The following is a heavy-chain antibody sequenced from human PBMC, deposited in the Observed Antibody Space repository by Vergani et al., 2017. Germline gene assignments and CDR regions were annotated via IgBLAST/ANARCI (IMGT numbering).Heavy chain of an antibody. V-gene: IGHV4-34*01. Sequence: VQLLESGGGSAQPGESLRLSCVASGFTFTAHGLNWIRQPPGKGLEWIGEINHSGSTNYNPSLKSRVTISVDTSKNQFSLKLSSVTAADTAVYYCARGGQWLVPFDYWGQGTLVTVSS. D-gene: IGHD6-19*01. CDR1: GFTFTAHG. CDR3: ARGGQWLVPFDY. J-gene: IGHJ4*02. CDR2: INHSGST.